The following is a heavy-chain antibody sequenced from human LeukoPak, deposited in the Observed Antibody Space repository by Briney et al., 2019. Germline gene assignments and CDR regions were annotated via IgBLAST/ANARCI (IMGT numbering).Heavy chain of an antibody. D-gene: IGHD3-9*01. J-gene: IGHJ5*02. CDR1: GYTFTSYD. CDR3: ARGQRDYGILTGPLADP. Sequence: ASVKVSCKASGYTFTSYDINWVRQATGQGLEWMGWMNPNSGNTGYAQKFLGRVTMTRNTSISTAYMELSSLRSEDTAVYYCARGQRDYGILTGPLADPWGQGTLVTVSS. V-gene: IGHV1-8*01. CDR2: MNPNSGNT.